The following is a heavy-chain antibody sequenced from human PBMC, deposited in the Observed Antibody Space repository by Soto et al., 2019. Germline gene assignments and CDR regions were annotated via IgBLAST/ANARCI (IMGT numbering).Heavy chain of an antibody. J-gene: IGHJ6*02. CDR3: AREDDGGDRDYYGLDV. Sequence: QVQLQESGPGLVRPSQTLSLTCTVSGGSISTDHYHWTWIRQAPGKGLEWIGYIHYSGSIQFNPSLQSRVSMSVDTSKNLFSLRLSSVTAADTAVYFCAREDDGGDRDYYGLDVWGQGTMVTVSS. V-gene: IGHV4-30-4*01. D-gene: IGHD2-21*02. CDR1: GGSISTDHYH. CDR2: IHYSGSI.